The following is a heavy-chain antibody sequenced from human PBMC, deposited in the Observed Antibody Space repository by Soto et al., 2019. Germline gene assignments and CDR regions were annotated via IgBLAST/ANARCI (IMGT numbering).Heavy chain of an antibody. V-gene: IGHV3-21*01. Sequence: PGGSLRLSCVGSGFMFSTYAMNWVRQAPGRGLEWVSTITSSSTYIYYADSVKGRFTISRDNAKNTLYLQMNNLSADDSAVYYCARDRQDSNWFDPWGQGTLVTVSS. J-gene: IGHJ5*02. CDR2: ITSSSTYI. CDR3: ARDRQDSNWFDP. CDR1: GFMFSTYA.